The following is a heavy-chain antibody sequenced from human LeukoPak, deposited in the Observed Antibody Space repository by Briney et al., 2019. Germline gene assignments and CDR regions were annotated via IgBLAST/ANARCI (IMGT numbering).Heavy chain of an antibody. CDR2: INTNSGET. V-gene: IGHV1-2*02. D-gene: IGHD6-13*01. J-gene: IGHJ4*02. Sequence: ASLKLSCRASGYTFTGYYIHWVRQAPGQGLEWMRGINTNSGETYYAQMFQGRVTMTRDTSISTGYMELRSLRSDDTAVYYCARDGERRTPAAAGNGEVDYWGKGTLVTVSS. CDR3: ARDGERRTPAAAGNGEVDY. CDR1: GYTFTGYY.